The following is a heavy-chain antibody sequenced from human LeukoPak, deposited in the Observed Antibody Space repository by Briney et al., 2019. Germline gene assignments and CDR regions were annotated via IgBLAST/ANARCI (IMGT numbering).Heavy chain of an antibody. V-gene: IGHV4-4*07. D-gene: IGHD2-15*01. CDR3: ARAPSGCGGTCAFDY. CDR1: GGSISGSF. Sequence: SETLSLTCTVSGGSISGSFWSWIRQPAGKGLESIGRMHADGDTSYNPSLKSRITMSFDTPENQFSLKLTSVTAADTAVYFCARAPSGCGGTCAFDYWGQGTLLTVSS. CDR2: MHADGDT. J-gene: IGHJ4*02.